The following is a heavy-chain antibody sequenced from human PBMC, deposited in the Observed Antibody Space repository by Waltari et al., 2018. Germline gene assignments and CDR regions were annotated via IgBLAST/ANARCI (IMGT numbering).Heavy chain of an antibody. J-gene: IGHJ4*02. Sequence: QVQLVQSGAEVKKPGASVKVSCKASGYTFTSYYMHWVRQAPGKGLEWMGIINPSGGSTSYAQKFQGRVTMTRDTSTSTVYMELSSLRSEDTAVYYCARDFYDFWSGYYLGADYWGQGTRVTVSS. D-gene: IGHD3-3*01. CDR3: ARDFYDFWSGYYLGADY. CDR2: INPSGGST. CDR1: GYTFTSYY. V-gene: IGHV1-46*01.